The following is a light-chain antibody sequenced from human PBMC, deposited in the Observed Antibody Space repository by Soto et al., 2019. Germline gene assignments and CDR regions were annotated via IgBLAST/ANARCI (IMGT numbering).Light chain of an antibody. CDR2: LNSDGSH. Sequence: QSVLTQSPSASASXGAXXXLTCTLSSGHSNYAIAWHQQQSEKGPRYLMKLNSDGSHSKGDGIPDRFSGSSSGAERYLTISSLQSEDEADYYCQTWGSGIVVFGGGTKLTVL. V-gene: IGLV4-69*01. CDR1: SGHSNYA. J-gene: IGLJ2*01. CDR3: QTWGSGIVV.